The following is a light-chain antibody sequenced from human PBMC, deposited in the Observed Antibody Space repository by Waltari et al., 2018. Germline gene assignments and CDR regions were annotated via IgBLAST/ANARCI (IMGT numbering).Light chain of an antibody. CDR1: SSNIGAGYD. J-gene: IGLJ3*02. V-gene: IGLV1-40*01. Sequence: QSVLTQPPSVSGAPGPRVTISCPGSSSNIGAGYDLPWYQQLPGTAPQLLLYGNTDRPSGVPDRFSGYQSGTSASLALTGLQAEDEADYYCQSYDTRLSGFWVFGAGTRLTVL. CDR2: GNT. CDR3: QSYDTRLSGFWV.